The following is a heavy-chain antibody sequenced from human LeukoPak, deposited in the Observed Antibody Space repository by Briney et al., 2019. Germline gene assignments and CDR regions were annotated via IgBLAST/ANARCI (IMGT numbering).Heavy chain of an antibody. CDR1: GYTFTVYY. CDR2: IKPNSGGT. V-gene: IGHV1-2*02. J-gene: IGHJ3*02. CDR3: ARDRYYDSSGYYLDAFDI. Sequence: ASVTVSCTASGYTFTVYYMHWVRQAPGQGLEWMGWIKPNSGGTNYQGRVTMTRDTSISTAYMELSRLRSDDTAVYYCARDRYYDSSGYYLDAFDIWGQGTMVTVSS. D-gene: IGHD3-22*01.